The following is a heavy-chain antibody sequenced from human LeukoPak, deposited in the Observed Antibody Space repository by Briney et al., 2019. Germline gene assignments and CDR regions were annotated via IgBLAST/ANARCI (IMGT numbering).Heavy chain of an antibody. CDR2: INWNGGST. Sequence: GGSLRLSCAAPGCTFDDYGMSWVRQVPGKGLAWVSSINWNGGSTRYADSVKGRFTISRDNARNSLYLQMNSLRAEDTALYYCARGGYYDSSAYINAPDYWGQGTLVTVST. J-gene: IGHJ4*02. CDR3: ARGGYYDSSAYINAPDY. D-gene: IGHD3-22*01. CDR1: GCTFDDYG. V-gene: IGHV3-20*04.